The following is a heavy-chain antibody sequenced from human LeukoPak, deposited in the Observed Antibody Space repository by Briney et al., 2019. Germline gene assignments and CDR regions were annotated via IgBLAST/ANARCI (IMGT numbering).Heavy chain of an antibody. CDR1: GFTFSNAW. Sequence: PGGSLRLSCAASGFTFSNAWMSWVRQAPGKGLEWVGRIKSKTDGGTTDYAAPVKGRFTISRDDSKNTLYLQMNSLKTEDTAVYYCTTASIAAAEFDFQHWGQGTLVTVSS. CDR3: TTASIAAAEFDFQH. J-gene: IGHJ1*01. V-gene: IGHV3-15*01. CDR2: IKSKTDGGTT. D-gene: IGHD6-13*01.